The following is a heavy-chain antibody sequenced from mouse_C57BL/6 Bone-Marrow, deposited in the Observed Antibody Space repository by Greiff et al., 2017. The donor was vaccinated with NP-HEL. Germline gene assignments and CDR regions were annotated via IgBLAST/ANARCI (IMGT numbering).Heavy chain of an antibody. CDR3: ARHEDVMVTTYYFDY. CDR1: GYTFTEYT. CDR2: FYPGSGSI. J-gene: IGHJ2*01. D-gene: IGHD2-2*01. Sequence: VQLQQSGAELVKPGASVKLSCKASGYTFTEYTIHWVKQRPGQGLEWIGWFYPGSGSIKYNEKFKDKATLTADKSSSTVYMELSSLTSDDSAVYFCARHEDVMVTTYYFDYWGQGTTLTVSS. V-gene: IGHV1-62-2*01.